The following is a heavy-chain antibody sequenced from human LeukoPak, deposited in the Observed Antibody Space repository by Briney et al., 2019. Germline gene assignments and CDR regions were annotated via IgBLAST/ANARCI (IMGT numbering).Heavy chain of an antibody. Sequence: PSETLSLTCTVSGGSISSYYWSWIRQPAGKGLEWIGRIYTSGSTNYNPSLKSRVTMSVDTSKNQFSLKLSSVTAADTAVYYCARDYYGSGRSNWFDPWGQGTLVTVSS. J-gene: IGHJ5*02. CDR1: GGSISSYY. D-gene: IGHD3-10*01. V-gene: IGHV4-4*07. CDR3: ARDYYGSGRSNWFDP. CDR2: IYTSGST.